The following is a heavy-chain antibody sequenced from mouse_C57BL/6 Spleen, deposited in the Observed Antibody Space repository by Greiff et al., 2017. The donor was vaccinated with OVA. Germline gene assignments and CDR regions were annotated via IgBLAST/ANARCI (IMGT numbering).Heavy chain of an antibody. J-gene: IGHJ4*01. Sequence: VKLVESGPGLVAPSQSLSITCTVSGFSLTSYAISWVRQPPGKGLEWLGVIWTGGGTNYNSALKSRLSISKDNSKSQVFLKMNSLQTDDTARYYCARYYDYVGDYAMDYWGQGTSVTVSS. CDR1: GFSLTSYA. V-gene: IGHV2-9-1*01. CDR2: IWTGGGT. D-gene: IGHD2-4*01. CDR3: ARYYDYVGDYAMDY.